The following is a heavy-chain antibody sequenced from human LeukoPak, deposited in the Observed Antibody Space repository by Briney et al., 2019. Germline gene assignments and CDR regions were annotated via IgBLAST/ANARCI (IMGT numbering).Heavy chain of an antibody. V-gene: IGHV3-23*01. CDR3: ARDRGSYPFDY. J-gene: IGHJ4*02. CDR1: GLTFSSYG. CDR2: ISTTGGTT. Sequence: GGTLRLSCAASGLTFSSYGMSWVRQAPGRGLEWVSAISTTGGTTYYADSVRGRFTISRDNSKNSLYLQMNSLRAEDTAVYYCARDRGSYPFDYWGQGTLVTVSS. D-gene: IGHD1-26*01.